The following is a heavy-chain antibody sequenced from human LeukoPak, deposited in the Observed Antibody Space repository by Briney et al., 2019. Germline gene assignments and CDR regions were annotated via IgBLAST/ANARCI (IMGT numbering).Heavy chain of an antibody. Sequence: SETLSLTCAVSGGSISSGGYSWSWIRQPPGKGLEWIGYIYYSGRTYYNPSLKSRVTISVDTSKNQFSLKLSSVTAADTAVYYCARVDTAMVLGFDIWGQGTMVTVSS. CDR1: GGSISSGGYS. CDR2: IYYSGRT. CDR3: ARVDTAMVLGFDI. V-gene: IGHV4-30-4*07. D-gene: IGHD5-18*01. J-gene: IGHJ3*02.